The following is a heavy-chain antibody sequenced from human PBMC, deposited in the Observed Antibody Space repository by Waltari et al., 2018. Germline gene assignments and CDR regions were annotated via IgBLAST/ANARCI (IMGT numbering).Heavy chain of an antibody. D-gene: IGHD2-8*01. CDR1: GFTLSNFG. J-gene: IGHJ4*02. Sequence: QVQLVESGGGVVQPGGSLRLSCAASGFTLSNFGMQWVRQAPGKGLEWVAFIRYDGTKKYYAESVKGRFTISRDNSKSTLSLQMSSLRTEDTAVYYCAKDKTAAMLYGDYLDSRGQGTLVTVSS. V-gene: IGHV3-30*02. CDR2: IRYDGTKK. CDR3: AKDKTAAMLYGDYLDS.